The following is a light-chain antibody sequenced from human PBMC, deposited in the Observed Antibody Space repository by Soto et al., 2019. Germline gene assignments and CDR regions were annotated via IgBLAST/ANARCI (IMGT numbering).Light chain of an antibody. J-gene: IGKJ1*01. CDR1: QTISGTY. CDR3: QPRYHSWT. Sequence: EIGLAQSPGTLSLSAGERATLSCRASQTISGTYLAWYQQKPGQAPRLLIYGASTRATGIPARFSGSGSGTEFTLTISSLQSEDSAVYYCQPRYHSWTFGQGTKVDIK. V-gene: IGKV3-15*01. CDR2: GAS.